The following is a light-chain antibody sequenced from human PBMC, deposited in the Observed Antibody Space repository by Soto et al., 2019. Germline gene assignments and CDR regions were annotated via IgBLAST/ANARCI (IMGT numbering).Light chain of an antibody. CDR1: ENVDRY. Sequence: DIQVTQSPSSLSSSVGDRVTITCRASENVDRYVNWYQQIPGKAPSLLISAASTLQSGVPSRFRGSWSVTTFTLNIDSLQPEDFAMYYCQQTYSTPPTFGQGTKVE. J-gene: IGKJ1*01. CDR3: QQTYSTPPT. CDR2: AAS. V-gene: IGKV1-39*01.